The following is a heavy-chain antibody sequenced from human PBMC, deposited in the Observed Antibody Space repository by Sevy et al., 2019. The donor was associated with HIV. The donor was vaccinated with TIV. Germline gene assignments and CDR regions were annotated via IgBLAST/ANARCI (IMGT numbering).Heavy chain of an antibody. CDR2: IQYDGSNK. CDR3: VKEGGAEGGDY. CDR1: GFSFSSYG. J-gene: IGHJ4*02. Sequence: AGSLRLSCAASGFSFSSYGMHWVHQAPGKGLEWMSYIQYDGSNKDYADSVKGRFTISRDNSKNTLYLQMNSLRVEDTAVFYCVKEGGAEGGDYWGQGTLVTVSS. V-gene: IGHV3-30*02. D-gene: IGHD3-10*01.